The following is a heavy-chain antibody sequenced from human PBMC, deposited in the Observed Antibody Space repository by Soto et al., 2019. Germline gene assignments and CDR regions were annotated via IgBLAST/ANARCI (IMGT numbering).Heavy chain of an antibody. CDR3: ARGSDIVATKFDY. J-gene: IGHJ4*02. CDR2: ISGSGGST. V-gene: IGHV3-23*01. Sequence: GGSLRLSCAASGFTFSSYAMSWVRQAPGKGLEWVSAISGSGGSTYYADSVKGRFTISRDNSKNTLYLQMNSLRAADTAVYYCARGSDIVATKFDYWGQGTLVTVSS. D-gene: IGHD5-12*01. CDR1: GFTFSSYA.